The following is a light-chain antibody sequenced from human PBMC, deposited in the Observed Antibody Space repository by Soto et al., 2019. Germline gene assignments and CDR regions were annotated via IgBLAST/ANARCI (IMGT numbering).Light chain of an antibody. CDR2: DVS. CDR3: QQYNNWPFS. J-gene: IGKJ5*01. V-gene: IGKV3-15*01. CDR1: QGVTTN. Sequence: EILMTQSPGTLSVSPGERATLSCRAGQGVTTNFAWYQQKSGQSPRLLIYDVSIRATGVPARFSGTGSETDFTLTISGLQSDDSAVYFCQQYNNWPFSFGQGTRLEI.